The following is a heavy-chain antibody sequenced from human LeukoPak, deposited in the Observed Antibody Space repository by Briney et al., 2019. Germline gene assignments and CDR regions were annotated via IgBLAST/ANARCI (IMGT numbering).Heavy chain of an antibody. CDR2: IYYSGST. V-gene: IGHV4-39*01. J-gene: IGHJ5*02. Sequence: SETLSLTXTVSGGSISSSSYYWGWIRQPPGKGLEWIGSIYYSGSTYYNPSLKSRVTISVDTSKNQFSLKLSSVTAADTAVYYCARHGVSTSLYYDFWSGYYPNWFDPWGQGTLVTVSS. CDR1: GGSISSSSYY. D-gene: IGHD3-3*01. CDR3: ARHGVSTSLYYDFWSGYYPNWFDP.